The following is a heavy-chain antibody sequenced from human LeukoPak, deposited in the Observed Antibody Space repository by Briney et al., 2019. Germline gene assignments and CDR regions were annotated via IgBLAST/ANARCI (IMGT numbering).Heavy chain of an antibody. Sequence: SGGSLRLSFAASGFTFSSYAMSWVRQAPGKGLEWVSAISGSGGSTSYADPVKGRFTISRDNSKNTLYLQMNSLRAEDTAVYYCAKVGITYYYDSSGYYWDYWGQGTLVTVSS. CDR3: AKVGITYYYDSSGYYWDY. D-gene: IGHD3-22*01. V-gene: IGHV3-23*01. CDR2: ISGSGGST. J-gene: IGHJ4*02. CDR1: GFTFSSYA.